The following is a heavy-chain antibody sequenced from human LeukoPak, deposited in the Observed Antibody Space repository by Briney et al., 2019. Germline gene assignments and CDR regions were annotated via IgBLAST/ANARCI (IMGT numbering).Heavy chain of an antibody. V-gene: IGHV3-74*01. CDR3: ARSYGMDV. CDR1: GFTFSTYW. CDR2: INSDDSST. J-gene: IGHJ6*02. Sequence: PGGSLRLSCAASGFTFSTYWMHWVRQAPGKGPVWVSRINSDDSSTTYADSVKGRFTISRDNAKSTLYLQMNSLRAEDTAVYYCARSYGMDVWGQGTTVTVSS.